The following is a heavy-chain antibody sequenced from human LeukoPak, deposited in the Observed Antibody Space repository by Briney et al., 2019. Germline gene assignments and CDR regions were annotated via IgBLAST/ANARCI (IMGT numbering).Heavy chain of an antibody. CDR1: GFTFSSYS. J-gene: IGHJ6*03. CDR2: ISSSSSYI. D-gene: IGHD3-16*01. Sequence: PGGSLRLSCAASGFTFSSYSMNWVRQAPGKGLEWVSSISSSSSYIYYADSVTGRFTISRDDSKNTLYLQMNSLRVEDTAVYYCARHYAATHYYYMDVWGKGTTVTVSS. CDR3: ARHYAATHYYYMDV. V-gene: IGHV3-21*01.